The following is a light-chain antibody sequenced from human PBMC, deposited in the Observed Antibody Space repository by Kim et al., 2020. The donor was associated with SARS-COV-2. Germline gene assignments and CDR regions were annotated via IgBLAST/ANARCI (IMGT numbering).Light chain of an antibody. V-gene: IGLV3-1*01. CDR2: QDN. CDR1: KLGDEY. Sequence: VSPGQTASVTCSGDKLGDEYAYWYQQKPGQSPVLVIYQDNKRPSGIPERFSGSNSGNTATLTISGAQPMDEADYYCQAWDSSTGVFVTGTKVTVL. CDR3: QAWDSSTGV. J-gene: IGLJ1*01.